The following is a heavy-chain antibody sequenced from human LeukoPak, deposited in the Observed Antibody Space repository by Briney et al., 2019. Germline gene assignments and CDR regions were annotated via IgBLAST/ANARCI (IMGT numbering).Heavy chain of an antibody. Sequence: SVKVSCKASGGTFSSYTISWVRQAPGQGLEWMGRIIPILGIANYAQKFQGRVTITADKSTSTAYMELSSLRSEDTAVYYCARGERGLYCSSTSCYPVLGGQGTLVTVSS. CDR3: ARGERGLYCSSTSCYPVL. V-gene: IGHV1-69*02. CDR1: GGTFSSYT. J-gene: IGHJ4*02. D-gene: IGHD2-2*01. CDR2: IIPILGIA.